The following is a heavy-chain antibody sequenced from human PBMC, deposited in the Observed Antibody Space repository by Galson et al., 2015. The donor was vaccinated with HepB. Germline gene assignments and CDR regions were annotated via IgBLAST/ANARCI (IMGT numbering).Heavy chain of an antibody. D-gene: IGHD6-6*01. Sequence: SVKVSCKASGYTFTGYYMHWVRQAPGQGLEWMGWINPNSGGTNYAQKFQGRVTMTRDTSISTAYMELSRLRSDDTAVYYCARDRSSSPPGDYNYYMDVWGKGTTVTVSS. CDR1: GYTFTGYY. V-gene: IGHV1-2*02. CDR2: INPNSGGT. CDR3: ARDRSSSPPGDYNYYMDV. J-gene: IGHJ6*03.